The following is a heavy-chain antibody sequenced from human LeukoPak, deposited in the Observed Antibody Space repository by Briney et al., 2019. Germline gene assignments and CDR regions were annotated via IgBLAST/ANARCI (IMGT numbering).Heavy chain of an antibody. D-gene: IGHD3-10*01. CDR2: IYYSGST. CDR3: ARHSVEDYYGSGSYLDY. Sequence: SETLSLTCTVSGGSISSYYWSWIRQPPGKGLEWIGYIYYSGSTNYNPSLKSRVTISVDTSKNQFSLKLSSVTAADTAVYYCARHSVEDYYGSGSYLDYWGQGTLVTVSS. J-gene: IGHJ4*02. CDR1: GGSISSYY. V-gene: IGHV4-59*01.